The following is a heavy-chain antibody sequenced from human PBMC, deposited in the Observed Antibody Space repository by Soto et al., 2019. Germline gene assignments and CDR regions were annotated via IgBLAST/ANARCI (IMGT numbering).Heavy chain of an antibody. CDR1: GFTFSSYA. CDR2: ISGSGGST. J-gene: IGHJ4*02. Sequence: EVQLLESGGGLVQPGGSPRLSCAASGFTFSSYAMSWVRQAPGKGLEWVSAISGSGGSTYYADSVKGRFTISRDNSKNTLYLQMNSLRAEDTAVYYCAKVLWNYGSPFDYWGQGTLVTVSS. V-gene: IGHV3-23*01. CDR3: AKVLWNYGSPFDY. D-gene: IGHD1-7*01.